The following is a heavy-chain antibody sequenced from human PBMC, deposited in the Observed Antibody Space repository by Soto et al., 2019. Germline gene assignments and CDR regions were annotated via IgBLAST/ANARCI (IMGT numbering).Heavy chain of an antibody. CDR3: ARQEVPQWFTKGYYGMDV. D-gene: IGHD2-8*01. Sequence: LSLTCAVYGGSFSGYYWTWIRQPPGKGLEWIGEINHRGNTNYNPSLKSRVTISVDTSKNQFSLKLTSVTAADTAVYYCARQEVPQWFTKGYYGMDVWDQGTTVTVSS. V-gene: IGHV4-34*01. CDR1: GGSFSGYY. CDR2: INHRGNT. J-gene: IGHJ6*02.